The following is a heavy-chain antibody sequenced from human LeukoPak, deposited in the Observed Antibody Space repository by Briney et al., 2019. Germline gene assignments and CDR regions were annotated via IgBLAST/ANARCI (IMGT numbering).Heavy chain of an antibody. V-gene: IGHV4-59*08. J-gene: IGHJ4*02. D-gene: IGHD2-15*01. CDR3: ARLEPGAAFNY. CDR2: IYYSGST. CDR1: GGSISSYY. Sequence: SETLSLTCTVSGGSISSYYVSWIRQPPGKGLEWIGYIYYSGSTNYNPSLKSRVTISADSSKNQLSLRLSSVTAADTAVYYCARLEPGAAFNYWGQGALVTVSS.